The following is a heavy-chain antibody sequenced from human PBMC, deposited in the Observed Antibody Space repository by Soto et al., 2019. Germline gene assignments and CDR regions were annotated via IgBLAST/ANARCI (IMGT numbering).Heavy chain of an antibody. CDR1: GGTFSSYA. CDR3: ARLEYSSSSPELDYYYYGMDV. J-gene: IGHJ6*02. CDR2: MIPIFGTA. D-gene: IGHD6-6*01. V-gene: IGHV1-69*13. Sequence: SVKVSCKASGGTFSSYAISWVRQAPGQGLEWMGGMIPIFGTANYAQKFQGRVTITADESTSTAYMELSSLRSEDTAVYYCARLEYSSSSPELDYYYYGMDVWGQGTTVTVSS.